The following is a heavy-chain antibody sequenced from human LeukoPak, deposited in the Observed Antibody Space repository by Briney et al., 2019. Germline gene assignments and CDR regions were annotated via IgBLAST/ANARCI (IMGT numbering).Heavy chain of an antibody. CDR3: ARYLSVAAAGPYFDY. CDR2: ISAYNGNT. Sequence: ASVKVSCKASGYTFTSYGISWVRQAPGQGLEWMGWISAYNGNTNYAQKFQGRVTITADESTSTAYMELSSLRSEDTAVYYCARYLSVAAAGPYFDYWGQGTLVTVSS. V-gene: IGHV1-18*01. CDR1: GYTFTSYG. D-gene: IGHD6-13*01. J-gene: IGHJ4*02.